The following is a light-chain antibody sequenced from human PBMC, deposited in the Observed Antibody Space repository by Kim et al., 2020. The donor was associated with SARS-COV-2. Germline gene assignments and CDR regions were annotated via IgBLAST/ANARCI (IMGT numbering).Light chain of an antibody. Sequence: SPGKSSRFTCSGDKFYERYFNWYQHNPGKSPILVIYQDQKRPLGIPEGFSASSSGNTATLTTSGTQAMDEADYFCQAWDVNPWVFGGGTQLTVL. J-gene: IGLJ3*02. CDR2: QDQ. CDR3: QAWDVNPWV. CDR1: KFYERY. V-gene: IGLV3-1*01.